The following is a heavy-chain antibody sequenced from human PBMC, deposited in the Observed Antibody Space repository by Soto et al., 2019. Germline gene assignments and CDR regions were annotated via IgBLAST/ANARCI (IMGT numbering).Heavy chain of an antibody. CDR2: INGVGTST. CDR3: ASRGNYDNRAFAL. D-gene: IGHD3-10*01. V-gene: IGHV3-74*01. Sequence: EVQLVESGGGLVQPGGSLRLSCAASGFTFSSYWMHWVRQAPGKGLVWVSRINGVGTSTNYADSVKGRFTISRDNAKNTLYLQMESLRADDTAVYFCASRGNYDNRAFALWGQGTVVTFSS. J-gene: IGHJ3*01. CDR1: GFTFSSYW.